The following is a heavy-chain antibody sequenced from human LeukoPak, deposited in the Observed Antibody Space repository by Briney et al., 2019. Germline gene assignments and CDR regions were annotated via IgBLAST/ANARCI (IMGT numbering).Heavy chain of an antibody. V-gene: IGHV4-34*01. D-gene: IGHD1-1*01. Sequence: SETLSLTCAVYGGSFSGYYWSWIRQPPGKGLEWIGEINYSGSTNYDPSLKSRVTISVDTSKNQFSLKLSSVTAADTAVYYCARVPRGTYYYGVDVWGKGTTVTVSS. J-gene: IGHJ6*04. CDR2: INYSGST. CDR3: ARVPRGTYYYGVDV. CDR1: GGSFSGYY.